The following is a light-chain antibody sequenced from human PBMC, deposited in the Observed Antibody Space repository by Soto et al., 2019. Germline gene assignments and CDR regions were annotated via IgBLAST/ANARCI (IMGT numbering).Light chain of an antibody. V-gene: IGLV3-21*02. Sequence: SYELTQPPSVAGAPGQTARITCGGNNIGSDPVHWYQQKPGQAPVLVVYDDSDRPSGIPERFSGSNSGSTATLTISRVEAGDEADYYCQVWDSNSDLPVFGGGTQLTVL. J-gene: IGLJ3*02. CDR3: QVWDSNSDLPV. CDR1: NIGSDP. CDR2: DDS.